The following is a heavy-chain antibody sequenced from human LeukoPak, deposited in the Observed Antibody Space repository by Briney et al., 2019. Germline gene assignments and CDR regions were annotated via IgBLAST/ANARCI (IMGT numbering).Heavy chain of an antibody. Sequence: PGGSLRLSCAASGFTFSSYAMHWVRQAPGKGLEWVAVISYGGSNEYYADSVKGRFTISRDNSKNTLYLQMNSLRAEDTAVYYCAREAPYSSSWYIGYWGQGTLVTVSS. J-gene: IGHJ4*02. V-gene: IGHV3-30-3*01. CDR2: ISYGGSNE. CDR3: AREAPYSSSWYIGY. D-gene: IGHD6-13*01. CDR1: GFTFSSYA.